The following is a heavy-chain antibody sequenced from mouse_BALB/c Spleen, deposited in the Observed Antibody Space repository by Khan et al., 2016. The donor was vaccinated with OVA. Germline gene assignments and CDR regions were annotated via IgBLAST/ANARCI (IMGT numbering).Heavy chain of an antibody. J-gene: IGHJ4*01. V-gene: IGHV3-2*02. CDR2: ISSSGST. Sequence: EVKFLESGPGLVKPSQSLSLTCTVTGYSITSDYAWNWIRQFPGNKLEWMGYISSSGSTNYNPTLKSRISITRDTSKNQFFLQLNSVTTEDTATYYCARDGSRYNYAMDYWGQGTSVTVSS. CDR1: GYSITSDYA. D-gene: IGHD2-3*01. CDR3: ARDGSRYNYAMDY.